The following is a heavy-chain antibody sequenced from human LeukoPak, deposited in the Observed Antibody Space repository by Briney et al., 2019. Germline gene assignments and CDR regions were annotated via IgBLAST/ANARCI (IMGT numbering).Heavy chain of an antibody. CDR3: AKGVTMVRREYYFDY. CDR2: ISGSGGST. V-gene: IGHV3-23*01. J-gene: IGHJ4*02. D-gene: IGHD3-10*01. Sequence: GGSLRLSCAASGFTFSRYSMNWVRQAPGKGLEWVSAISGSGGSTYYADSVKGRFTISRDNSKNTLYLQMNSLRAEDTAVYYCAKGVTMVRREYYFDYWGQGTLVTVSS. CDR1: GFTFSRYS.